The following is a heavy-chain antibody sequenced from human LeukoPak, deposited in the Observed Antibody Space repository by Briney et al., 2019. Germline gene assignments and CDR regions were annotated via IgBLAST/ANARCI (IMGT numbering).Heavy chain of an antibody. J-gene: IGHJ4*02. Sequence: SGGSLRLSCAATGFTFSSYGMNWVRQAPGKGLEWVSYISSSGSTIYYADSVKGRFTISGDNAKNSLYLQMNSLRAEDTAMYFCVRDVGAVRGEVYFDYWGQGTLVTVSS. D-gene: IGHD3-10*01. CDR2: ISSSGSTI. CDR1: GFTFSSYG. CDR3: VRDVGAVRGEVYFDY. V-gene: IGHV3-48*04.